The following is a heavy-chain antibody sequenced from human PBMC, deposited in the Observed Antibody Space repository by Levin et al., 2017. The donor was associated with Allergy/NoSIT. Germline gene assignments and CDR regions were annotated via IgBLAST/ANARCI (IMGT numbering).Heavy chain of an antibody. V-gene: IGHV3-7*04. CDR2: IKQDGSEK. J-gene: IGHJ4*02. D-gene: IGHD4-17*01. CDR1: EFSFSSYW. Sequence: GESLKISCAASEFSFSSYWMTWVRQPPGKGLEWVANIKQDGSEKYYVDSVKGRLTISRDNAKNSLYLQMNSLRAEDTAVYYCARNYDYGDYVSPFDYWGQGTLVTVSS. CDR3: ARNYDYGDYVSPFDY.